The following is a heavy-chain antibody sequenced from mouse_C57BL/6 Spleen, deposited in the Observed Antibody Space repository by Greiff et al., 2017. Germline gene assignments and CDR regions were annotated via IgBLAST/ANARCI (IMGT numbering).Heavy chain of an antibody. Sequence: QVQLQQSGAELVKPGASVKLSCKASGYTFTSYWMHWVKQRPGQGLEWIGMIHPNSGSTNYNAKFKSKATLTVDKSSSTAYMQLSSLTSEDSAVYYCARFRESFDYWGQGTTLTVSS. CDR2: IHPNSGST. CDR1: GYTFTSYW. V-gene: IGHV1-64*01. J-gene: IGHJ2*01. CDR3: ARFRESFDY.